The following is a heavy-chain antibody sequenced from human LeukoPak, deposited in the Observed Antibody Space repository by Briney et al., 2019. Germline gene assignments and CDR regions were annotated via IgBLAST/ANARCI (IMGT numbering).Heavy chain of an antibody. CDR2: INHSGST. CDR1: GGSFSGYY. CDR3: ARVVGDCSSTSCYNMDV. Sequence: TPSETLSLTCAVYGGSFSGYYWSWIRQPPGKGLEWIGEINHSGSTNYNPSLKSRVTISVDTSKNQFSLKLSSVTAADTAVYYCARVVGDCSSTSCYNMDVWGKGTTVTVSS. D-gene: IGHD2-2*02. V-gene: IGHV4-34*01. J-gene: IGHJ6*03.